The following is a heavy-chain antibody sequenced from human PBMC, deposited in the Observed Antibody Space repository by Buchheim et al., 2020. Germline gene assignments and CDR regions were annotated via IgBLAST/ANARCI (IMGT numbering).Heavy chain of an antibody. CDR3: ARDLVASGSYDS. CDR1: GFSFSSYW. D-gene: IGHD3-10*01. CDR2: IKQDGSAR. Sequence: EVQLVESGGGVVQPGGSLRLSCAASGFSFSSYWMGWVRQAPGKGLEWVANIKQDGSARNYVDSVKGRFTVSRDNAKSSVYMQMNSLRAEDTAVYYCARDLVASGSYDSWGQGTL. V-gene: IGHV3-7*01. J-gene: IGHJ4*02.